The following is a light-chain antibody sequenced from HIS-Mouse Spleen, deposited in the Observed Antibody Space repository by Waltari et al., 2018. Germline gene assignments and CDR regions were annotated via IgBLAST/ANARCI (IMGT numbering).Light chain of an antibody. CDR1: SSNIGSNT. CDR3: AAWDDSLNGWV. Sequence: QSVLTQPPSASGTPGQRVTISCSGSSSNIGSNTVNWYQQLPGTAPKLRIYSNNQRPAGVPDRCSGSRSGTSASLAISGLQSEDEADYYGAAWDDSLNGWVFGGGTKLTVL. V-gene: IGLV1-44*01. CDR2: SNN. J-gene: IGLJ3*02.